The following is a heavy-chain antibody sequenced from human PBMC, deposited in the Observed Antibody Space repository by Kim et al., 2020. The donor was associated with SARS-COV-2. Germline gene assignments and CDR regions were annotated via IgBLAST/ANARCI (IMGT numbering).Heavy chain of an antibody. J-gene: IGHJ4*02. CDR2: IKQDGSEK. Sequence: GGSLRLSCAASGFTLSSYWMSWVRQAPGKGLEWVANIKQDGSEKYYVDSLKGRFTISRDNAKNSLYLQMNSLRAEDTAVYYCARDTYYYGSGSSYNGLDYWGQGTLVTVSS. D-gene: IGHD3-10*01. V-gene: IGHV3-7*01. CDR1: GFTLSSYW. CDR3: ARDTYYYGSGSSYNGLDY.